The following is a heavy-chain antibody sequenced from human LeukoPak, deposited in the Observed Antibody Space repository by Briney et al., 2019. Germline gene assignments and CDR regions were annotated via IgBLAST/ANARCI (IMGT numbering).Heavy chain of an antibody. CDR1: GGSISSSDW. D-gene: IGHD3-22*01. Sequence: PSETLSLTCAVSGGSISSSDWWSWVRQPPGKGLEWIGEIYHSGSTNYNPSLKSRVTISVDKSKNQFSLNLSSVTAADTAVYYCARDRRYYDSSAYIRGFDYWGQRTLVTVSS. CDR2: IYHSGST. CDR3: ARDRRYYDSSAYIRGFDY. V-gene: IGHV4-4*02. J-gene: IGHJ4*02.